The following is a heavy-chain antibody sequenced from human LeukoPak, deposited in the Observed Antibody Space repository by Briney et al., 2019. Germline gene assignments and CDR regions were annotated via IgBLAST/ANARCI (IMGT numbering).Heavy chain of an antibody. CDR3: ARYYDYVWGKSFYFDY. CDR1: GGSVTSTNW. D-gene: IGHD3-16*01. V-gene: IGHV4-4*02. CDR2: IYYTGTV. J-gene: IGHJ4*02. Sequence: SGTLSLTCDVSGGSVTSTNWWSWVRQSPGKGLEWIGEIYYTGTVNYNASLESRVTMSVDKSKNQFSLKLSSVTAADTAVYYCARYYDYVWGKSFYFDYWGQGALVTVSS.